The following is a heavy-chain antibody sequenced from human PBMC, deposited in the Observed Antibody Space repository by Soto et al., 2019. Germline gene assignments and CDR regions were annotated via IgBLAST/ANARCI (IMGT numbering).Heavy chain of an antibody. CDR3: ARVPFSSSWYGVDY. J-gene: IGHJ4*02. CDR2: INVYNGNT. V-gene: IGHV1-18*01. D-gene: IGHD6-13*01. Sequence: QVQLVQSGTEGKKPGASVKVSCKASCYTFTSFGIGWVRQAPGQGLEWMGWINVYNGNTYYVQKLAGRVTMTTDTSTRTTYMDLRSLRSDDTGVYYCARVPFSSSWYGVDYWGQGTLITVPS. CDR1: CYTFTSFG.